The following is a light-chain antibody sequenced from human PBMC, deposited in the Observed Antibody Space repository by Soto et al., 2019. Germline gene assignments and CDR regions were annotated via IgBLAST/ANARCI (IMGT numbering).Light chain of an antibody. CDR1: ESVSSC. V-gene: IGKV3-20*01. J-gene: IGKJ4*01. CDR2: GVS. CDR3: QQYGSSVT. Sequence: EIEMTQSPATLSLAPGERVTLSCRASESVSSCLAWYQQKPGQAPRLLIYGVSTGATGIPDRFSGSGSGTDFTLTISRLEPEDFAVYYCQQYGSSVTFGGGTKVDI.